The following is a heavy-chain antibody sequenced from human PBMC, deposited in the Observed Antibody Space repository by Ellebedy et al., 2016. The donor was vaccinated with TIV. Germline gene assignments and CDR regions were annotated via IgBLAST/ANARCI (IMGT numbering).Heavy chain of an antibody. CDR1: GGSFSGYY. CDR2: INHSGST. Sequence: SETLSLXCAVYGGSFSGYYWSWIRQPPGKGLEWIGEINHSGSTNYNPSLKSRVTISVDTSKNQFSLKLSSVTAADTAVYYCARDKSLNLYGMDVWGQGTTVTVSS. J-gene: IGHJ6*02. V-gene: IGHV4-34*01. CDR3: ARDKSLNLYGMDV. D-gene: IGHD1-14*01.